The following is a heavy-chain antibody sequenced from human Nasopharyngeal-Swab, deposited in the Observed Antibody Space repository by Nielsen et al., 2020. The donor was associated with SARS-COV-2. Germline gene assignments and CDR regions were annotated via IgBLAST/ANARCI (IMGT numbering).Heavy chain of an antibody. V-gene: IGHV3-23*01. D-gene: IGHD6-19*01. CDR1: GFTFSSYS. J-gene: IGHJ4*02. CDR3: ARVSPNGQAVAGPFDY. Sequence: GESLKISCAASGFTFSSYSMNWVRQAPGQGPEWVSAISATGDATEYAASVKGRFTISRENSKSTLYLQMTSLRAEDTAVYYCARVSPNGQAVAGPFDYWGQGTLVTVSS. CDR2: ISATGDAT.